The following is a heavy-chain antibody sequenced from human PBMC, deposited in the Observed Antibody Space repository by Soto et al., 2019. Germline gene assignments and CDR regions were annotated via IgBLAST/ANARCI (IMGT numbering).Heavy chain of an antibody. CDR3: ARGPTRGKNYYYYYGMDV. V-gene: IGHV4-34*01. CDR2: INHSGST. Sequence: SETLSLTCAVYGGSFRGYYWSWIRQPPGKGLEWIGEINHSGSTNYNPSLKSRVTISVDTSKNQFSLKLSSVTAADTAVCYCARGPTRGKNYYYYYGMDVWGQGTTVTVSS. J-gene: IGHJ6*02. CDR1: GGSFRGYY.